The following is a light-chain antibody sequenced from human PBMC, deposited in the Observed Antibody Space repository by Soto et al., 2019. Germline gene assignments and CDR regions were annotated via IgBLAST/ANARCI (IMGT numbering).Light chain of an antibody. CDR2: AAS. V-gene: IGKV3-15*01. J-gene: IGKJ1*01. CDR1: QSVNRN. CDR3: QQYNNWWT. Sequence: EIVMTQSPATLSVSPGERATLSCRASQSVNRNLAWYQQKPGQAPRLLISAASTRATGIPARFSGSGSETEFTLTVSSLQSKDFAVYYCQQYNNWWTFGQGTKVEMK.